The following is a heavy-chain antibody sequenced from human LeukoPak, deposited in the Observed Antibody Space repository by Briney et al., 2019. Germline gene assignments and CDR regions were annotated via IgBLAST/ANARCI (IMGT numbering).Heavy chain of an antibody. V-gene: IGHV4-59*01. D-gene: IGHD6-13*01. Sequence: SETLSLTCAVYGGSFSGYYWSWIRQPPGKGLEWIGYIYYSGSTNYNPSLKSRVTISVDTSKNQFSLKLSSVTAADTAVYYCARDCLWYSSSWYGLGFDPWGQGTLVTVSS. CDR3: ARDCLWYSSSWYGLGFDP. J-gene: IGHJ5*02. CDR2: IYYSGST. CDR1: GGSFSGYY.